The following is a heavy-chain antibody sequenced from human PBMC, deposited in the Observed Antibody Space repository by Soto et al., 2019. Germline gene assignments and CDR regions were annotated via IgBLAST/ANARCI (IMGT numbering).Heavy chain of an antibody. D-gene: IGHD2-2*01. V-gene: IGHV1-69*04. CDR3: ARDRVDCSSTSCTNFDY. J-gene: IGHJ4*02. CDR1: GGTFSSYT. Sequence: SVKVSCKASGGTFSSYTISWVRQAPGQGLEWMGRIIPILGIANYAQKFQGRVTITADKSTSTAYMELSSLRSEDTAVYYCARDRVDCSSTSCTNFDYWGQGTLVTVSS. CDR2: IIPILGIA.